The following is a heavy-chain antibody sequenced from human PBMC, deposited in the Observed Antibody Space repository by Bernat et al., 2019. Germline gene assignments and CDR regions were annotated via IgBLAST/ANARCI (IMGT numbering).Heavy chain of an antibody. CDR3: ARDDTTVTGYY. CDR1: GFTVSSNY. V-gene: IGHV3-53*02. Sequence: EVQLVETGGGLIQPGGSLRLSCAASGFTVSSNYMSWVRQAPGKGLEWVSVIYSGGSTYYANSGKGRFTISRDNSKNTLYLQMNSLRAEDTAVYYCARDDTTVTGYYWGQGTLVTVSS. D-gene: IGHD4-17*01. J-gene: IGHJ4*02. CDR2: IYSGGST.